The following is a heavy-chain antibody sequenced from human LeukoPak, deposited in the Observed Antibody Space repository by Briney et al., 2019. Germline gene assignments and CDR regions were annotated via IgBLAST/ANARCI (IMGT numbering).Heavy chain of an antibody. CDR1: GFSFSANP. CDR2: ISHDGRTK. D-gene: IGHD4-11*01. J-gene: IGHJ4*02. V-gene: IGHV3-30*04. Sequence: GMSLRLSCAASGFSFSANPMRWVRQAPGKGLEWVAVISHDGRTKYYPDSVKGRFTISRDNSKNTLYLQVNSLRAEDTDVNCCARGFPGVHSNRADYWGQGTLVTGSS. CDR3: ARGFPGVHSNRADY.